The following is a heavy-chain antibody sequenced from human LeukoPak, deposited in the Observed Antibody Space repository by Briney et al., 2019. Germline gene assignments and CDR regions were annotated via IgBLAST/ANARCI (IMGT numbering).Heavy chain of an antibody. J-gene: IGHJ4*02. CDR2: IRPHTGET. CDR3: ARDRGGKGSAIFY. V-gene: IGHV1-18*01. D-gene: IGHD2-2*01. CDR1: GYNFPRYG. Sequence: GASVKVSCKASGYNFPRYGINWVRQAPGQGLEWMGWIRPHTGETNSAQRFQDRVTMTTDTSTTTAYMELRSLRFDDTAVYYCARDRGGKGSAIFYWGQGSLVTVSS.